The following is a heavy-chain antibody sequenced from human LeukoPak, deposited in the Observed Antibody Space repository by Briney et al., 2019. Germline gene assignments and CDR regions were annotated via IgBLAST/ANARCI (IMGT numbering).Heavy chain of an antibody. Sequence: PSETLSLTCTVSGGSFSTFYWSWIRQPPGKGLEWIGYISYTGSTNYNPSLKSRVTISVDTSKNQFSLKVTSVTAADTAVYYCARAIGTYSSSDYRGQGTLVTVSS. CDR2: ISYTGST. J-gene: IGHJ4*02. CDR1: GGSFSTFY. V-gene: IGHV4-59*08. CDR3: ARAIGTYSSSDY. D-gene: IGHD2-21*01.